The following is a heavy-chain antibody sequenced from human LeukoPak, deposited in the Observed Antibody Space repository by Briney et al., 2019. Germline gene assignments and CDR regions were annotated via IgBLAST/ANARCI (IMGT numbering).Heavy chain of an antibody. J-gene: IGHJ4*02. CDR2: INSDARST. CDR3: ASEGTTGTTWGPDY. Sequence: GGSLRLSCAASGFTFSNYWMHWVRQAPGKGLVWVSRINSDARSTSYADSVKGRFTISRDNAKNTLYLQMNSLRAEDTAVYYCASEGTTGTTWGPDYWGQGTLVTVSS. CDR1: GFTFSNYW. D-gene: IGHD1-1*01. V-gene: IGHV3-74*01.